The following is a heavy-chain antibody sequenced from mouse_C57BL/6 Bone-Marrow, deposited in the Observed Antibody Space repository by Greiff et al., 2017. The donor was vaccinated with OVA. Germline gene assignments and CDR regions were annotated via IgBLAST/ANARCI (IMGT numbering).Heavy chain of an antibody. CDR2: IYPGDGDT. D-gene: IGHD1-1*01. CDR1: GYAFSSYW. Sequence: VMLVESGAELVKPGASVKISCKASGYAFSSYWMNWVKQRPGKGLEWIGQIYPGDGDTNYNGKFKGKATLTADKSSSTAYMQLSSLTSEDSAVYFCARGRYYYGSSPYFDYWGQGTTLTVSS. CDR3: ARGRYYYGSSPYFDY. J-gene: IGHJ2*01. V-gene: IGHV1-80*01.